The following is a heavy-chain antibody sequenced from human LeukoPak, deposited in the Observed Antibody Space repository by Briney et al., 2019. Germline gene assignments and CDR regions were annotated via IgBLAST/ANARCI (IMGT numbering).Heavy chain of an antibody. CDR3: AKDVCTSPRCLLYFDS. V-gene: IGHV3-23*01. J-gene: IGHJ4*02. Sequence: PGGSLRLSCTTSGFAFSNYAMNWVRQAPGKGPEWVSGISGFNTYYADSVKGRFTIFRDNSKNVLYLQTDRLRAEDTAVYSCAKDVCTSPRCLLYFDSWGRGTLVTVSS. CDR2: ISGFNT. CDR1: GFAFSNYA. D-gene: IGHD2-8*01.